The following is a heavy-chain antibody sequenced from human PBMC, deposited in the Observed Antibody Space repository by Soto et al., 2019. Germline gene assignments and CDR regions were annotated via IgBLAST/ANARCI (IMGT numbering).Heavy chain of an antibody. V-gene: IGHV4-59*01. CDR3: ASVKGVAGAAHYYYYMDV. Sequence: SETLSLTCTVSGVSISTYCWSWIRRPPGMGLEWIGYICYSGSTNYNPSLESRVTMSVDTSKNQFSLELSSSTAADTATYYCASVKGVAGAAHYYYYMDVWGKGTTVTVSS. J-gene: IGHJ6*03. D-gene: IGHD6-19*01. CDR1: GVSISTYC. CDR2: ICYSGST.